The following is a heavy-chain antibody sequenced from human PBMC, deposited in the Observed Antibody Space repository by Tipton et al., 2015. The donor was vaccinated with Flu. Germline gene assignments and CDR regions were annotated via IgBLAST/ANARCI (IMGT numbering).Heavy chain of an antibody. Sequence: TLSLTCIVSGDSISSSSSYWGWLRQPPGKGLEWIGNIYYSGSTYYNPSLKSRVTISVDTSKNQFSLKLSSVTAADTAVYYCARDLGRMVTAPGAGWFDPWGQGTLVTVSS. CDR2: IYYSGST. CDR3: ARDLGRMVTAPGAGWFDP. V-gene: IGHV4-39*07. CDR1: GDSISSSSSY. J-gene: IGHJ5*02. D-gene: IGHD2-21*02.